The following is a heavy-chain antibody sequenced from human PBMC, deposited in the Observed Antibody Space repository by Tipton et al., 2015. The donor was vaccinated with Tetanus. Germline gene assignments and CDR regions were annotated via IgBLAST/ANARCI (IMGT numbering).Heavy chain of an antibody. Sequence: SLRLSCAASGFTFNGYGMHWVRQAPGKGLEWLALVWYDGSKQYYADSVKGRFTISRDNSKNTLYLQTNSLRAEDTALYYCAREADCSGGSCFSGDFDTWGQGTQVTVSS. J-gene: IGHJ4*02. V-gene: IGHV3-33*01. CDR1: GFTFNGYG. CDR2: VWYDGSKQ. D-gene: IGHD2-15*01. CDR3: AREADCSGGSCFSGDFDT.